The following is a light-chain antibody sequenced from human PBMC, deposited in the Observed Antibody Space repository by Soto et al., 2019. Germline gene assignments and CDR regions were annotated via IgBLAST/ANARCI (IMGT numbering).Light chain of an antibody. CDR2: DAS. Sequence: EIVLTQSPATLSLSPGERATLSCRASQSVSSYLAWYQQKPGQAPRLLIYDASNRATGIPARFRGSGSGTDFTLTLSSLEPEDFAVYYCQQRINWPLTFGGGTKVEIK. CDR3: QQRINWPLT. J-gene: IGKJ4*01. V-gene: IGKV3-11*01. CDR1: QSVSSY.